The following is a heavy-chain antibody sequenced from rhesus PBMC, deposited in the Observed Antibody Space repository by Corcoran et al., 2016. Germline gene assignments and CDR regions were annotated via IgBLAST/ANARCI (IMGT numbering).Heavy chain of an antibody. CDR1: GASISSYW. D-gene: IGHD3-16*01. CDR2: INCNSGST. V-gene: IGHV4-80*01. J-gene: IGHJ4*01. Sequence: QVQLQESGPGLVKPSETLSLTCAVSGASISSYWWSWIRQPPGKGLEWIGEINCNSGSTYYNPSLKSRVTISKDASKNQFSLKLSSVTAADTAVYYCARSGGSYYGPDYWGQGVLVTVSS. CDR3: ARSGGSYYGPDY.